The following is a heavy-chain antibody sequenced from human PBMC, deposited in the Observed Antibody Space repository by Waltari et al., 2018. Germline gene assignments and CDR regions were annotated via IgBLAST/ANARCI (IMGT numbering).Heavy chain of an antibody. V-gene: IGHV4-34*01. CDR2: INYSGNT. CDR3: ARGRPSDDGRLLGFFD. CDR1: SEPFSAYP. J-gene: IGHJ4*02. Sequence: QVQLQQWGVGLLKPSETLSLTCAVPSEPFSAYPWHWIRQPPGKGLEWIGEINYSGNTNYNSSLRSRVTILADASKIQVSLKLRAATAADTAMYYCARGRPSDDGRLLGFFDWGQGILVTVAS. D-gene: IGHD3-3*01.